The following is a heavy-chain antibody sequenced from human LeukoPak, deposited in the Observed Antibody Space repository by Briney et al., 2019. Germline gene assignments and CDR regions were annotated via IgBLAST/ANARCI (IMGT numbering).Heavy chain of an antibody. J-gene: IGHJ5*02. CDR3: ARATPITMIVVVSWFDP. CDR2: IYSDNT. D-gene: IGHD3-22*01. V-gene: IGHV3-53*01. Sequence: GGSLRLSCTVSGFTVSTNSMSWVRQAPGKGLEWVSFIYSDNTHYSDSVKGRFTISRDNSKNTLYLQMNSLRAEDAAVYYCARATPITMIVVVSWFDPWGQGTLVTVSS. CDR1: GFTVSTNS.